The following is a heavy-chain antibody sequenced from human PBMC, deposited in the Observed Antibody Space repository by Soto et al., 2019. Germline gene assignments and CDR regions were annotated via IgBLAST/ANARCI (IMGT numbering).Heavy chain of an antibody. CDR1: GDAIYNGGYY. J-gene: IGHJ5*02. Sequence: SSETLSLTCTGSGDAIYNGGYYWTWIRQHPGKGLEWIGYIYHTGKAYYIPSLESRVTMSVDTSKNQVSLKLASVTAADTAVYCCARGGSSTANWIDPWGQGTLVTVSS. CDR3: ARGGSSTANWIDP. V-gene: IGHV4-31*03. D-gene: IGHD2-2*01. CDR2: IYHTGKA.